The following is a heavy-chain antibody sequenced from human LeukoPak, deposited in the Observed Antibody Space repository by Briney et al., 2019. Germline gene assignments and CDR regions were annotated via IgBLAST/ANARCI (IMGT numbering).Heavy chain of an antibody. Sequence: GGSLRLSCAASGFTFSSYWMSWVRQALGKGLEWVANIKQDGSEKYYVDSVKGRFTISRDNAKNSLYLQMNSLRAEDTAVYYCARDTTYGDYFDSPTYYFDYWGQGTLVTVSS. CDR3: ARDTTYGDYFDSPTYYFDY. CDR2: IKQDGSEK. V-gene: IGHV3-7*01. J-gene: IGHJ4*02. CDR1: GFTFSSYW. D-gene: IGHD4-17*01.